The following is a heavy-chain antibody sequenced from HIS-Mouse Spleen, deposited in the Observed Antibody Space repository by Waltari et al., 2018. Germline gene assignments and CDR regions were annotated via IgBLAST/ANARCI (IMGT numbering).Heavy chain of an antibody. J-gene: IGHJ3*02. CDR1: GGSISSYY. D-gene: IGHD3-3*01. Sequence: QVQLQESGPGLVKPSETLSLTCTVSGGSISSYYWSWIRHPAGKGMELTGRIYTSGSTNYNPSLKSRVTMSVDTSKNQFSLKLSSVTAADTAVYYCARDFHDFWSGYYGGDKKHDAFDIWGQGTMVTVSS. V-gene: IGHV4-4*07. CDR2: IYTSGST. CDR3: ARDFHDFWSGYYGGDKKHDAFDI.